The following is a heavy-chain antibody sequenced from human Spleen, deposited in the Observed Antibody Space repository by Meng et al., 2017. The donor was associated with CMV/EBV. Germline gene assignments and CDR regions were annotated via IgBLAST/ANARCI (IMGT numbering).Heavy chain of an antibody. V-gene: IGHV3-21*01. D-gene: IGHD3-3*01. J-gene: IGHJ4*02. CDR2: ISGTTSYI. Sequence: GGSLRLSCAASGFTFSPYSMNWVRQAPGKGLEWVSSISGTTSYIYYVDSVKGRFTISRDNAKNSLYLQMNSLRAEDTAVYYCARLGSGQRYFDYWGQGTLVTVSS. CDR3: ARLGSGQRYFDY. CDR1: GFTFSPYS.